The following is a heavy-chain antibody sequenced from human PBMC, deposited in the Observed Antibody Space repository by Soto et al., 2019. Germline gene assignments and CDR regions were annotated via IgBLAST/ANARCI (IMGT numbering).Heavy chain of an antibody. V-gene: IGHV4-39*01. D-gene: IGHD3-10*01. Sequence: QLQLQESGPGLVKPSETLSLTCTVSGDSISSSGYYWGWIRQPPGKGLEWIGSIYYSGSTYYNPSLKSRVTISVDTSKNQFPLKLSSVTAADTAVYYCARQGAGYYGYVTWFDPWGQGTLVTVSS. J-gene: IGHJ5*02. CDR1: GDSISSSGYY. CDR3: ARQGAGYYGYVTWFDP. CDR2: IYYSGST.